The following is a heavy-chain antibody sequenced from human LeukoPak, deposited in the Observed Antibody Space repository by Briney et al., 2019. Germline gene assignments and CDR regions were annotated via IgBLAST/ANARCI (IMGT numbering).Heavy chain of an antibody. CDR2: LLQNGRT. Sequence: SETLSLTCTVSGGSISSYHWDWIRQPPGKGLEWIGHLLQNGRTDYDPSLKSRVSISVDTSENQFSLKLSSVTAADTAVYYCARARESGVFDYWGQGTPVTVSS. D-gene: IGHD3-10*01. CDR1: GGSISSYH. J-gene: IGHJ4*02. CDR3: ARARESGVFDY. V-gene: IGHV4-59*12.